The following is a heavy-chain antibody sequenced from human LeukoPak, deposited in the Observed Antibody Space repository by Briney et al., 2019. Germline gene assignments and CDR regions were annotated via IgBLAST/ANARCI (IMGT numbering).Heavy chain of an antibody. J-gene: IGHJ4*02. CDR2: VDPEDGET. D-gene: IGHD3-22*01. CDR3: ATHAKYYYDSSGYY. CDR1: GYTFTDYY. Sequence: ASVKISCKVSGYTFTDYYMHWVQQAPGKGLEWMGLVDPEDGETIYAEKFQGRVTITADTSTDTAYMELSSLRSEDTAVYYCATHAKYYYDSSGYYWGQGTLVTVSP. V-gene: IGHV1-69-2*01.